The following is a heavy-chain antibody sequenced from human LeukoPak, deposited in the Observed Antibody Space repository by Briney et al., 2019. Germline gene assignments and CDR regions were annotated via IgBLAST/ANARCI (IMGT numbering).Heavy chain of an antibody. D-gene: IGHD6-13*01. CDR2: FDPEDGET. CDR3: ATGAGGPDY. J-gene: IGHJ4*02. V-gene: IGHV1-24*01. CDR1: GYTLTELS. Sequence: ASVRVSCTVSGYTLTELSMHWVRQAPGKGLEWMGGFDPEDGETIYAQKFQGRVTMAEDTSTDTAYMELSSLRSEDTAVYYCATGAGGPDYWGQGTLVTVSS.